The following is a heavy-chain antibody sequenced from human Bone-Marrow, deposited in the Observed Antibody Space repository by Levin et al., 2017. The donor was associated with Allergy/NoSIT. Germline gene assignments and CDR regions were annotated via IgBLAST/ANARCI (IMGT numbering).Heavy chain of an antibody. J-gene: IGHJ4*02. CDR1: GGSIRSAGYH. CDR3: ARLDGYYFDY. D-gene: IGHD3-9*01. CDR2: ISYRGTT. Sequence: PSQTLSLPCTVSGGSIRSAGYHWPWIRQSPGKGLEWIGYISYRGTTYYNPPLKSRLTMSLDTSEQRFSLNLNSVTAADTAIYYCARLDGYYFDYWGQGTLVTVSS. V-gene: IGHV4-31*03.